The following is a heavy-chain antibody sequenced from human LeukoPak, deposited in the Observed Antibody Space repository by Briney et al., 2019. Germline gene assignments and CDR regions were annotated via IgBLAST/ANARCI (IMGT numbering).Heavy chain of an antibody. V-gene: IGHV1-8*02. J-gene: IGHJ4*02. Sequence: ASVKVSCKASGGTFSSYAISWVRQATGQGLEWMGWMNPNSDDTGYAQKFQGRVTMTRNTSISTAYMELSSLRSEDTAIYYCARDFYGVYVFDYWGQGTLITVSS. D-gene: IGHD4-17*01. CDR2: MNPNSDDT. CDR1: GGTFSSYA. CDR3: ARDFYGVYVFDY.